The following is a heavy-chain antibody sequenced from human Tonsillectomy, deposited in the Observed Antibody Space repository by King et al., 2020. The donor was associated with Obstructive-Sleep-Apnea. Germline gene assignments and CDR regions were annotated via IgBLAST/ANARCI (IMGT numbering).Heavy chain of an antibody. D-gene: IGHD6-13*01. CDR3: ARGLRYSSSWYYFDY. CDR1: GGSISNYY. V-gene: IGHV4-59*08. Sequence: VQLQESGPGLVKPSETLSLTCTVSGGSISNYYWSWIRQPPGKGLEWIGYIYNSGSTNYNPSLKSRVTISVDTSKNQFSLQVSSVTAADTAVYYCARGLRYSSSWYYFDYWGQGTLVTVSS. CDR2: IYNSGST. J-gene: IGHJ4*02.